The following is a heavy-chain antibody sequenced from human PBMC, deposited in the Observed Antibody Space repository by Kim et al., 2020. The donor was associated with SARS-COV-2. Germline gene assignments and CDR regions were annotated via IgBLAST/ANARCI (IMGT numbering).Heavy chain of an antibody. Sequence: VKGRITISRDDTKSIAYLQMNSLKTEDTAVYYCTRSIAAAAWYYYGMDVWGQGTTVTVSS. CDR3: TRSIAAAAWYYYGMDV. V-gene: IGHV3-49*02. J-gene: IGHJ6*02. D-gene: IGHD6-13*01.